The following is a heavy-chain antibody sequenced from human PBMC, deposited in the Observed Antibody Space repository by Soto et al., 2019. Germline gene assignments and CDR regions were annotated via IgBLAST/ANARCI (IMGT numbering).Heavy chain of an antibody. CDR3: AKDLQSYGDYDYYCYGMDV. CDR1: GFTFSTYG. D-gene: IGHD4-17*01. CDR2: ISYDGTNK. J-gene: IGHJ6*02. V-gene: IGHV3-30*18. Sequence: QVQLVESGGGEVQPGRSLTISCAASGFTFSTYGMHWVRQTPGKGLEWVAVISYDGTNKFYSDSVKGRFTISRDNFKNTLTMQMNHLRADDTAVYSCAKDLQSYGDYDYYCYGMDVWGLGTRVTVSS.